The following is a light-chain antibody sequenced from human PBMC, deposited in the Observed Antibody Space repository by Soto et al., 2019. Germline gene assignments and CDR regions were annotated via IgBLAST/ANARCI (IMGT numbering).Light chain of an antibody. CDR3: QQYNSYSRT. J-gene: IGKJ2*01. Sequence: DTQMTQSPSTLSASVGDRVTITCRASQSISSWLAWYQQKPGKAPKLLIYKASSLESGVPSRFSGSGSGTDFTLTISSLQPDDFANYYCQQYNSYSRTFGQGTKLENK. CDR1: QSISSW. V-gene: IGKV1-5*03. CDR2: KAS.